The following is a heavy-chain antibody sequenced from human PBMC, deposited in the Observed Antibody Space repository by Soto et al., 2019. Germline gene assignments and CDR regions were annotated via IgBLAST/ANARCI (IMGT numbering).Heavy chain of an antibody. J-gene: IGHJ6*02. CDR2: INPNSGGT. Sequence: SVKRSCKASGYTFTGYYVHWVRQSPGQGLEWMGWINPNSGGTNYAQKFQCRVTMTRDTSISTAYMELSRLRSDDTAVYYCARGGRPLLWYGMDVWGQGTTVTVSS. D-gene: IGHD3-10*01. CDR1: GYTFTGYY. V-gene: IGHV1-2*02. CDR3: ARGGRPLLWYGMDV.